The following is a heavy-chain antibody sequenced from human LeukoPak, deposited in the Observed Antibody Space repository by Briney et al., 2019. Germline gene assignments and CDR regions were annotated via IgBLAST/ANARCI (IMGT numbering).Heavy chain of an antibody. Sequence: PGGSLRLSCAASGFTFISYGMHWVRQAPGKGLEWVAFIRYDGSNKYYADSVKGRFTISRDNSKNTLYLQMNSLRAEDTAVYYCAGSSSGWYGEIWFDPWGQGTLVTVSS. J-gene: IGHJ5*02. CDR2: IRYDGSNK. V-gene: IGHV3-30*02. D-gene: IGHD6-19*01. CDR1: GFTFISYG. CDR3: AGSSSGWYGEIWFDP.